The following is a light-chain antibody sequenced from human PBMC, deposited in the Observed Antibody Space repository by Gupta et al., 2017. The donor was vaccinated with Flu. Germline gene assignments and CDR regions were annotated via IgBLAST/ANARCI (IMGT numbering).Light chain of an antibody. CDR3: DSRTSSSNLLV. J-gene: IGLJ2*01. CDR2: GVT. CDR1: ISDVGGCDY. Sequence: MTISCTGTISDVGGCDYVSWYQPHPDKDTQLLRYGVTNRPSGVPNRFSGSKSGTTASLTITGLQAEEEADYYCDSRTSSSNLLVFGRGTKLTVL. V-gene: IGLV2-14*03.